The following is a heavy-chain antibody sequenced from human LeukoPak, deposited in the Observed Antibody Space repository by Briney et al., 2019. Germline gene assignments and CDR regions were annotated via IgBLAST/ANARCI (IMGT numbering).Heavy chain of an antibody. D-gene: IGHD6-13*01. Sequence: SVKVSCEASGGTFSSYAISWVRQAPGQGLEWMGRIIPIFGTANYAQKFQGRVTITADKSTSTAYMELSSLRSEDTAVYYCARQTAIAAAGRFDYWGQRTLVTVSS. CDR1: GGTFSSYA. V-gene: IGHV1-69*06. CDR3: ARQTAIAAAGRFDY. J-gene: IGHJ4*02. CDR2: IIPIFGTA.